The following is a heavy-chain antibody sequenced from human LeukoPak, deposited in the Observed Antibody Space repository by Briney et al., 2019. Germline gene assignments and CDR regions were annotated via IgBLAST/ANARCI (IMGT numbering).Heavy chain of an antibody. Sequence: ASVKVSCKASGGTFSSYAISWVRQAPGQGLEWMGGIIPIFGTANYAQKFQGRVTITADKSTSTVYMELSSLRSEDTAVYYCARDGEVALRYFDWLLYWGQGTLVTVSS. CDR2: IIPIFGTA. D-gene: IGHD3-9*01. CDR3: ARDGEVALRYFDWLLY. CDR1: GGTFSSYA. J-gene: IGHJ4*02. V-gene: IGHV1-69*06.